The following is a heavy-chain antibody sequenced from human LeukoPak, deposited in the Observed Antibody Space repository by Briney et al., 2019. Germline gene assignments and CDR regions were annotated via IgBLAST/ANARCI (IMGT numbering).Heavy chain of an antibody. CDR2: TNSDGTTT. CDR1: GFPFSDFS. J-gene: IGHJ4*02. D-gene: IGHD3-22*01. V-gene: IGHV3-23*01. Sequence: GGSLRLSCATSGFPFSDFSMTWVRQAPGKDLEWISTTNSDGTTTYYAESVKGRFTISRDNSKNTLYLQMISLRAEDTAVYFCAKRGVVIRVILVGFHKEAYYFDSWGQGALVTVSS. CDR3: AKRGVVIRVILVGFHKEAYYFDS.